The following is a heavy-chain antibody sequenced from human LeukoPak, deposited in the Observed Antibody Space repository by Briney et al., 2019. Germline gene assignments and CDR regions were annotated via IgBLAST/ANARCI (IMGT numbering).Heavy chain of an antibody. CDR2: ISYDGSNK. J-gene: IGHJ6*02. D-gene: IGHD3-10*01. V-gene: IGHV3-30*04. CDR1: GFTFSSYA. CDR3: ARDVFPEYYGSGSYSYYYGMDV. Sequence: GGSLRLSCAASGFTFSSYAMHWVRQAPGKGLEWVSGISYDGSNKYYADSVKGRFTISRDNSKNTLYLQMNNLRAEDTAVYYCARDVFPEYYGSGSYSYYYGMDVWGQGNPGHRLL.